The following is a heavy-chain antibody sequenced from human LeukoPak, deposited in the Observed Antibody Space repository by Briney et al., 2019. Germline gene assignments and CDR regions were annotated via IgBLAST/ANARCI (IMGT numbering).Heavy chain of an antibody. J-gene: IGHJ3*02. V-gene: IGHV4-31*03. CDR3: ARQAVEDAFDI. CDR2: IYYSGST. D-gene: IGHD2-15*01. CDR1: GGSISSGGYY. Sequence: SETLSLTCTVSGGSISSGGYYWSWIRQHPGKGLEWIGYIYYSGSTYYNPSLKSRVTISVDTSKNQFSLKLSSVTAADTAVYYCARQAVEDAFDIWGQGTMVTVSS.